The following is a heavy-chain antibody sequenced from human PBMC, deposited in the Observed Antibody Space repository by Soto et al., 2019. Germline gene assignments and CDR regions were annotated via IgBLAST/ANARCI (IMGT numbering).Heavy chain of an antibody. CDR3: ARSSRTGSYAPPSDFDY. CDR1: GFTFSSYS. V-gene: IGHV3-21*01. J-gene: IGHJ4*02. Sequence: GGSLRLSCAASGFTFSSYSMNWVRQAPGKGLEWVSSISSSSSYIYYADSVKGRFTISRDNAKNSLYLQMNSLRAEDTAVYYCARSSRTGSYAPPSDFDYWGQGTLVTVSS. D-gene: IGHD3-16*01. CDR2: ISSSSSYI.